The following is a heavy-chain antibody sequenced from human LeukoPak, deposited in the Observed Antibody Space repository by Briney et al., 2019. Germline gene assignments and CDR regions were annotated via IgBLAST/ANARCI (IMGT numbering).Heavy chain of an antibody. CDR1: GFTFSSYE. CDR2: ISSSGSTI. J-gene: IGHJ4*02. CDR3: ARELRTQGFDY. D-gene: IGHD1-7*01. V-gene: IGHV3-48*03. Sequence: PGGSLRLSCAASGFTFSSYEMNWVRQAPGKGLEWVSYISSSGSTIYYADSVKGRFTISRDNAKNSLYLQMNSLRAEDTAVHYCARELRTQGFDYWGQGTLVTVSS.